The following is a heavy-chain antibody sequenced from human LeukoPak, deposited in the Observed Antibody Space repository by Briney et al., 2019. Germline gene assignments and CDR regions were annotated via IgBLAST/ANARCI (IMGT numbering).Heavy chain of an antibody. Sequence: GGSLSLSCAASGFTFSTFWMSWVRQAPGKGLEWVANIKEDGSEKYYVDSMKGRFTVSRDNAKNSLYLQMDSLRAEDTAVYYCARGGTFVSDYWGQGTLVTVSS. CDR1: GFTFSTFW. CDR2: IKEDGSEK. V-gene: IGHV3-7*01. CDR3: ARGGTFVSDY. J-gene: IGHJ4*02. D-gene: IGHD1-1*01.